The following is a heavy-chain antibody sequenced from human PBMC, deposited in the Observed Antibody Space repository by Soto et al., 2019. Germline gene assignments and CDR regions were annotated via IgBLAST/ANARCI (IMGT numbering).Heavy chain of an antibody. Sequence: QVQLQESGPGLVKPSETLFLTCTVSGGSISSNFWSWVRQPAGKGLEWIGRIYSSGTTHYNPSLKSRVTMSVDTSKNQFSLNLISVTAADTAVYFCARGPPFDYWGQGTLVTVSS. V-gene: IGHV4-4*07. CDR1: GGSISSNF. CDR2: IYSSGTT. J-gene: IGHJ4*02. CDR3: ARGPPFDY.